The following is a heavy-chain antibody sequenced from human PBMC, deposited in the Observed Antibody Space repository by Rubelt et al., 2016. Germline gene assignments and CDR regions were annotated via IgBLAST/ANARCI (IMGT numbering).Heavy chain of an antibody. Sequence: QVRLQQWGAGLLKPSETLSLTCAVYGGSFNDHYWSWIRQPPGKGLEWIGEINHSGNTNYNPSLKNRVTMSVDTSKSQFSLRLTSVTAADTAVYYCARGLGMGWFDSWGHGTQVTVFS. CDR1: GGSFNDHY. V-gene: IGHV4-34*02. D-gene: IGHD1-26*01. CDR2: INHSGNT. J-gene: IGHJ5*01. CDR3: ARGLGMGWFDS.